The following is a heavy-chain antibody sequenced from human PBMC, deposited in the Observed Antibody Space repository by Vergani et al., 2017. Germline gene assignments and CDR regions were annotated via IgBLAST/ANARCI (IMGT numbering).Heavy chain of an antibody. CDR2: ISGSGGST. CDR3: AKANPRNSGYDYLYYYHAMDV. J-gene: IGHJ6*02. CDR1: GFPFSDYG. Sequence: VQLVESGGGEVQPGRSLRLSCSAAGFPFSDYGVHWVRQAPAKGLEWVSGISGSGGSTYYAGSVKGRFTISRDSSKNTLYLQMNSLSAGDTAVYYCAKANPRNSGYDYLYYYHAMDVWGQGTTVTVSS. V-gene: IGHV3-23*04. D-gene: IGHD5-12*01.